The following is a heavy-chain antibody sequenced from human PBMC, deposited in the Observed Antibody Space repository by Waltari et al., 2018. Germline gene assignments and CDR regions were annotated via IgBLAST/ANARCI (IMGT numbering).Heavy chain of an antibody. CDR2: IYYSGST. CDR3: ARGGAYSSGRNAFDI. D-gene: IGHD6-19*01. Sequence: QVQLQESGPGLVKPSETLSLTCTVSGGSISSHYWSWIRQPPGKGLEWIGYIYYSGSTNYNPSLKSRVTIAVDTSKNQFSLKLSSVTAADTAVYYCARGGAYSSGRNAFDIWGQGTMVTVSS. V-gene: IGHV4-59*11. CDR1: GGSISSHY. J-gene: IGHJ3*02.